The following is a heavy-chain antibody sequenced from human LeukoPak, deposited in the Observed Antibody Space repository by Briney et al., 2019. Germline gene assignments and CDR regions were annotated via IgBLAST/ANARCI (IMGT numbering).Heavy chain of an antibody. J-gene: IGHJ5*02. Sequence: ASVEVSCKASGGTFRTDAIAWIRQAPGEGLEWMGGIIPFIGAPNFARRFHGRVTITADETTSTVYMELSSLRSEDTAVYYCAREVITETTLGWFDPWGQGTLITVSS. CDR1: GGTFRTDA. D-gene: IGHD1-7*01. V-gene: IGHV1-69*13. CDR3: AREVITETTLGWFDP. CDR2: IIPFIGAP.